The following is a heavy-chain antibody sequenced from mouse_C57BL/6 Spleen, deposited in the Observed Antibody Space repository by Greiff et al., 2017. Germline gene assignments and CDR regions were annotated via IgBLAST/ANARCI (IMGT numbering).Heavy chain of an antibody. J-gene: IGHJ2*01. V-gene: IGHV1-9*01. CDR3: AIYYDNGNFDY. CDR2: IFPGSGST. CDR1: GYTFTGYW. D-gene: IGHD2-4*01. Sequence: VQGLESGAELMKPGASVKLSCKATGYTFTGYWLEWVKQRPGHGLEWIGAIFPGSGSTNYNEKFKGKATFTADTSSNTAYLQLSSLTTEDSAIYYCAIYYDNGNFDYWGQGTTLTVSS.